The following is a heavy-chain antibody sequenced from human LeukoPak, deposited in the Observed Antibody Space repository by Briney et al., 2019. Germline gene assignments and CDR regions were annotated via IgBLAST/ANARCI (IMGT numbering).Heavy chain of an antibody. CDR2: PIPIFGTA. CDR3: AGDCGGDCYSPEPDAFDI. Sequence: SSVKVSCKASGGTFSSYAISWVRQAPGQGLEWMGGPIPIFGTANYAQKFQGRVTITADESTSTAYMELSSLRSEDTAVYYCAGDCGGDCYSPEPDAFDIWGQGTMVTVSS. V-gene: IGHV1-69*01. J-gene: IGHJ3*02. D-gene: IGHD2-21*01. CDR1: GGTFSSYA.